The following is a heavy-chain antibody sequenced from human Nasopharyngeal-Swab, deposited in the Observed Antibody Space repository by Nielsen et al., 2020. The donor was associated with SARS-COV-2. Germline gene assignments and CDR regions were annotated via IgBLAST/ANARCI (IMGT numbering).Heavy chain of an antibody. CDR3: ARHVGYSSSWYPDY. J-gene: IGHJ4*02. D-gene: IGHD6-13*01. Sequence: QVSCKGSGYSFISYWIGWVRQLPAKGLEWMGTIYPGDSDTTYSPSFQGQVTISSDKSISTAYLQWSSLKASDTAMYYCARHVGYSSSWYPDYWGQGTLVTVSS. CDR2: IYPGDSDT. CDR1: GYSFISYW. V-gene: IGHV5-51*01.